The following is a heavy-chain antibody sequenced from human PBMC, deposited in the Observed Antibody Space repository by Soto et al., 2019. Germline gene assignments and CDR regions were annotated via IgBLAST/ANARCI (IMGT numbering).Heavy chain of an antibody. CDR2: IYYSGST. CDR1: GGSISSGDYY. V-gene: IGHV4-30-4*01. Sequence: QVQLQESGPGLVKPSQTLSLTCTVSGGSISSGDYYWSWIRQPPGKGLEWIGYIYYSGSTYYNPSLKSRVTISVDTSKNQFSLKLSSVTAADTAVYYWARGGAAGYSSSWYVDIFDYWGQGTLVTVSS. D-gene: IGHD6-13*01. CDR3: ARGGAAGYSSSWYVDIFDY. J-gene: IGHJ4*02.